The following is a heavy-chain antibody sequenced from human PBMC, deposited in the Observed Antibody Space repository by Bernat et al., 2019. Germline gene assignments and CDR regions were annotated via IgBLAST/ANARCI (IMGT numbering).Heavy chain of an antibody. J-gene: IGHJ5*02. CDR3: AKDRSGWDTKGWFDP. CDR2: MSGSGGST. D-gene: IGHD6-19*01. V-gene: IGHV3-23*04. Sequence: EVQLVESGGGLVQPGGSLRLSCAASGVTFSSYAMSWVRQAPGKGLEWVSAMSGSGGSTYYADSVKGRFTISRDNSKNTLYLQMNSLRAEDTAVYYCAKDRSGWDTKGWFDPWGQGTLVTVSS. CDR1: GVTFSSYA.